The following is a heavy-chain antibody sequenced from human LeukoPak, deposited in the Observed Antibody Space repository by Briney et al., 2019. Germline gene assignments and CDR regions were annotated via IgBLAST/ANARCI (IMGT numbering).Heavy chain of an antibody. CDR1: GYTFTSYG. CDR3: ARDHWANYYHSSGRPAGWFDP. CDR2: ISAYNGNT. J-gene: IGHJ5*02. D-gene: IGHD3-22*01. V-gene: IGHV1-18*01. Sequence: GASVKVSCKASGYTFTSYGISWVRQAPGQGLEWMGWISAYNGNTNYAQKLQGRVTMTTDTSTSTAYMELRSLRSDDTAVYYCARDHWANYYHSSGRPAGWFDPWGQGTLVTVSS.